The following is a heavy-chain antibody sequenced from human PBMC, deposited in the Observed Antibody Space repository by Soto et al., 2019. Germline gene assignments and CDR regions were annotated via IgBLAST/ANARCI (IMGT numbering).Heavy chain of an antibody. V-gene: IGHV4-59*08. J-gene: IGHJ4*02. Sequence: SETLSLTCNVSGASMSNYFWEWIRQSPGKGLEWIGYIYYSGTTYYNPSLKSRVTMSVDTSKNQFSLMLSSVTAADTAMYYCARGSTTEKVDSWGQGILVTVSS. CDR1: GASMSNYF. CDR2: IYYSGTT. CDR3: ARGSTTEKVDS.